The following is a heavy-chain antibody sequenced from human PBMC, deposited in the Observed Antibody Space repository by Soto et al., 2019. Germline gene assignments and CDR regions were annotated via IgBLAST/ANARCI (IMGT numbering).Heavy chain of an antibody. V-gene: IGHV1-3*01. CDR2: INAGNGNT. Sequence: QVQLVQSGAEVKKPGASVKVSCKASGYTFTSYAMHWVRQAPGQRLEWMGWINAGNGNTKYSQKFQGRVTITRDTSGSTAYRELCSLRSVDTAVYYCAIDPSRRTGVDYRSDAFDIWGQGTMGTVSS. D-gene: IGHD4-4*01. CDR1: GYTFTSYA. J-gene: IGHJ3*02. CDR3: AIDPSRRTGVDYRSDAFDI.